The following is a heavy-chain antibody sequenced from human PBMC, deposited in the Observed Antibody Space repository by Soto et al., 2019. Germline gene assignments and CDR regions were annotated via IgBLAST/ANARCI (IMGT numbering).Heavy chain of an antibody. Sequence: PGASLKISCKCSGYNFATYWIAWVRQMPGKGLEYMGIIYPGDSDTRYSPSFQGQVTFSADKSISTAYLQWSSLKASDTAMYYCARHGFYGDYASNYFDPWGQGTLVTVSS. CDR1: GYNFATYW. CDR3: ARHGFYGDYASNYFDP. J-gene: IGHJ5*02. D-gene: IGHD4-17*01. V-gene: IGHV5-51*01. CDR2: IYPGDSDT.